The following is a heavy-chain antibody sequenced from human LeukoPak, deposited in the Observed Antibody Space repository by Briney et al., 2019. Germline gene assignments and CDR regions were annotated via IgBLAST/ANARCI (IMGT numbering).Heavy chain of an antibody. Sequence: PSETLSLTCTVSGGSRSSSSYYWGWIRQPPGKGLEWIGSIYYSGSTYYNPSLKSRVTISVDTSKNQFSLKLSSVTAADTAVYYCARRGGSSWYVDYWGQGTLVTVSS. CDR3: ARRGGSSWYVDY. CDR2: IYYSGST. V-gene: IGHV4-39*01. D-gene: IGHD6-13*01. J-gene: IGHJ4*02. CDR1: GGSRSSSSYY.